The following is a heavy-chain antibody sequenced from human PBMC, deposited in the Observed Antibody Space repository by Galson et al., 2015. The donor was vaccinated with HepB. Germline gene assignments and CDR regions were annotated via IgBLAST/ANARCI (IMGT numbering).Heavy chain of an antibody. CDR1: GYTFTGYY. CDR3: AREGRGDKRGYFDY. D-gene: IGHD2-21*02. J-gene: IGHJ4*02. V-gene: IGHV1-2*06. Sequence: SGAEVKKPGESLKISCKGSGYTFTGYYMHWVRQAPGQGLEWMGRINPNSGGTNYAQKFQGRVTMTRDTSISTAYMELSRLRSDDTAVYYCAREGRGDKRGYFDYWGQGTLVTVSS. CDR2: INPNSGGT.